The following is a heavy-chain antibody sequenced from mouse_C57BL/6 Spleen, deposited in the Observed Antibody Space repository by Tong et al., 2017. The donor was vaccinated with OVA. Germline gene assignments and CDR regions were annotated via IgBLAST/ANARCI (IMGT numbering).Heavy chain of an antibody. Sequence: VQLQESGAELVRPGTSVRVSCKASGYAFTNYLIEWVKQRPGQGLEWIGVINPGSGGTNYNEKFKGKATLTADKSSSTAYMQLSSLTSEDSAVYFCARSGYDYSGWFAYWGQGTLVTVSA. V-gene: IGHV1-54*01. J-gene: IGHJ3*01. CDR1: GYAFTNYL. CDR2: INPGSGGT. D-gene: IGHD2-4*01. CDR3: ARSGYDYSGWFAY.